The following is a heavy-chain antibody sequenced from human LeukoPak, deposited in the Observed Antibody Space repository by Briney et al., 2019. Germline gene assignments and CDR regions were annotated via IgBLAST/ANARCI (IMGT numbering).Heavy chain of an antibody. CDR2: LNPNSGGT. V-gene: IGHV1-2*02. CDR3: ARDERDCSGGSCYADDAFDI. CDR1: GYTFTSYG. D-gene: IGHD2-15*01. J-gene: IGHJ3*02. Sequence: ASVKVSCKASGYTFTSYGISWVRQAPGQGLEWMGWLNPNSGGTNYAQKFQGRVTMTRDKSISTAYMELSRLRSDDTAVYYCARDERDCSGGSCYADDAFDIWGQGTMVTVSS.